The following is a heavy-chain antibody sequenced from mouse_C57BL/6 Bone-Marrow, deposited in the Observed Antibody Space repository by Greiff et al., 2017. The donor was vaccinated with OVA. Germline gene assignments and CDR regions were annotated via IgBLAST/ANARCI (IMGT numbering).Heavy chain of an antibody. D-gene: IGHD1-1*01. CDR1: GYTFTEYT. J-gene: IGHJ3*01. CDR3: ARHEDTYYYGSSPWFAY. Sequence: QVQLKESGAELVKPGASVKLSCKASGYTFTEYTIHWVKQRSGQGLEWIGWFYPGSGSIKYNEKFKDKATLTADKSSSTVYMELSRLTSEDSAVYFCARHEDTYYYGSSPWFAYWGQGTLVTVSA. CDR2: FYPGSGSI. V-gene: IGHV1-62-2*01.